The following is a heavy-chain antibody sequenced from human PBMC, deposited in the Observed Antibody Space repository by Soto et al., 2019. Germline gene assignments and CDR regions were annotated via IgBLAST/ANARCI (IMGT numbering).Heavy chain of an antibody. D-gene: IGHD3-10*01. Sequence: GASVKVSCKASGYTFTNYGISWVRQAPGQGLEWMGWISAYNGNTKYAQKFQGRVTMTTDTSTSTAYMELRSLRSDDTAVYYCARGVGSGSYYNQYNWFDPWGQGNLVTVSS. V-gene: IGHV1-18*01. CDR3: ARGVGSGSYYNQYNWFDP. CDR2: ISAYNGNT. J-gene: IGHJ5*02. CDR1: GYTFTNYG.